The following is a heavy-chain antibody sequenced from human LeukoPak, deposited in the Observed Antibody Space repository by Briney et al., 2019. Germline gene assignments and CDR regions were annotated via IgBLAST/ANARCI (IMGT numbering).Heavy chain of an antibody. CDR1: GYTFTSYY. D-gene: IGHD3-22*01. V-gene: IGHV1-46*01. J-gene: IGHJ4*02. CDR2: INPSGGST. Sequence: ASVKVSCKASGYTFTSYYMHWVRQAPGQGLEWMGIINPSGGSTSYAQRFQGRVTMTRDTSTSTVYMELSSLRSEDTAVCYCARAQGSKTYYYDSSGYSGFDYWGQGTLVTVSS. CDR3: ARAQGSKTYYYDSSGYSGFDY.